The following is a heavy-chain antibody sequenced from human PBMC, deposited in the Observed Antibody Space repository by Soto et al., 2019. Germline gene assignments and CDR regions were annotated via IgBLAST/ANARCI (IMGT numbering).Heavy chain of an antibody. V-gene: IGHV4-39*01. CDR2: IYYSGST. J-gene: IGHJ4*02. CDR1: GGSISSSSYY. D-gene: IGHD1-7*01. Sequence: SETLSLTCTVSGGSISSSSYYWGWIRQPPGKGLEWIGSIYYSGSTYYNPSLKSRVTISVDTSKNQFSLKLSSVTAADTAVYYCARQDGTGTTYSFYHWGQGTLVTVSS. CDR3: ARQDGTGTTYSFYH.